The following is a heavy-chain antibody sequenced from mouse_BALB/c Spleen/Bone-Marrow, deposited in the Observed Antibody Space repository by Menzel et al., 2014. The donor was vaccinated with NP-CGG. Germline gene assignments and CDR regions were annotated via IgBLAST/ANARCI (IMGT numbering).Heavy chain of an antibody. CDR1: GFSLTSYG. V-gene: IGHV2-5-1*01. D-gene: IGHD2-1*01. CDR3: AKRGNYGYFDY. CDR2: IWRGGST. J-gene: IGHJ2*01. Sequence: QVQLQQPGPSLVQPSQSLSITCTVSGFSLTSYGVHWVRQSPGKGLEWLGVIWRGGSTDYNAAFMSRLSITKDNSKSXVFFKMNSLQADDTAIYYCAKRGNYGYFDYWGQGTTLTVSS.